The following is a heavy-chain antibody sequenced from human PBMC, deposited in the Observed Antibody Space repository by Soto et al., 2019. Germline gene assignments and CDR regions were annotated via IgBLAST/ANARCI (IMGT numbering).Heavy chain of an antibody. J-gene: IGHJ3*02. D-gene: IGHD5-18*01. CDR2: IYWDDDK. CDR1: GFSLSTSGVG. Sequence: QITLKESGPTLVKPTQTLTLTCTFSGFSLSTSGVGVGWIRQPPGKALEWLALIYWDDDKRYSPSLKSRLTITKDTSKNQVVLTMTNMDPVDTATYYCAHCNVDTAMVSAFDIWGQGTMVTVSS. CDR3: AHCNVDTAMVSAFDI. V-gene: IGHV2-5*02.